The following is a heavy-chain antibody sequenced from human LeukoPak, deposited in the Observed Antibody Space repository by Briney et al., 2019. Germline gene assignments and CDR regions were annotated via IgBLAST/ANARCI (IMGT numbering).Heavy chain of an antibody. CDR2: SRNKANGYST. Sequence: GGSLRLSCAASGFTFSSYAMSWVRQAPGKGLEWVGGSRNKANGYSTEYATSVKGRFTISRDLSENSLYLQMNSLKTEDTAVYYCSRDYYDSRSYYQDYWGQGTLVTVSS. J-gene: IGHJ4*02. V-gene: IGHV3-72*01. CDR1: GFTFSSYA. D-gene: IGHD3-22*01. CDR3: SRDYYDSRSYYQDY.